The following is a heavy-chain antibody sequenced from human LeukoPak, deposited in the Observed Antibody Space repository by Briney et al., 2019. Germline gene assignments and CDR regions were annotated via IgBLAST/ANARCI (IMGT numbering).Heavy chain of an antibody. CDR3: ARTVLYGDLQPTFDY. V-gene: IGHV4-34*01. CDR2: INHSGST. J-gene: IGHJ4*02. D-gene: IGHD4-17*01. Sequence: SETLSLTCAVYGGSFSGYYWSWIRQPPGKGLEWIGEINHSGSTNYNPSLKSRVTISVDTSKNQFSLKLSSVTAADTAVYYCARTVLYGDLQPTFDYWGQGTLVTVSS. CDR1: GGSFSGYY.